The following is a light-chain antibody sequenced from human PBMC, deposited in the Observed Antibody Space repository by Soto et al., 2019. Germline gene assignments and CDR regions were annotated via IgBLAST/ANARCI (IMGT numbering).Light chain of an antibody. CDR3: QQYMSSVT. CDR2: GAS. V-gene: IGKV3-20*01. J-gene: IGKJ1*01. Sequence: ELVLTQSPGSLSLSPGQRATLSCRASQSVDSTFFAWYQTKPGQAPRLLIYGASKRDTGVPARFSGSGSGTDFTLTISRLEPEDLAVYYCQQYMSSVTFGQGTKV. CDR1: QSVDSTF.